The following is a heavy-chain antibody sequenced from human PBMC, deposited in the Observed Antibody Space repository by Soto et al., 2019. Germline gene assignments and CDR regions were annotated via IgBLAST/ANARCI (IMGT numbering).Heavy chain of an antibody. J-gene: IGHJ4*02. V-gene: IGHV4-59*12. CDR1: GGSISSYY. CDR3: ARGPPLGY. Sequence: SETLSLTCTVSGGSISSYYWSWIRQPPGKGLEWIGYIYYSGSTNYNPSLKSRVTISVDTSKNQFSLKLSSVTAADTAVYYCARGPPLGYWGQGTLVTVSS. CDR2: IYYSGST.